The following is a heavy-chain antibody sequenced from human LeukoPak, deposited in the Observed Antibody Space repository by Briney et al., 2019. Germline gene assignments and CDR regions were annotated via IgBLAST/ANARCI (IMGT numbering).Heavy chain of an antibody. CDR2: INPNSGGT. Sequence: ASVKVSCKASGYTFTGYYMHWVRQAPGQGLEWMGWINPNSGGTNYAQKFQGRVTMTRDTSISTAYMELSRLRSDDTAVYYCARSYGSGSYYNVRLYYYMDVWGKGTTVTVSS. D-gene: IGHD3-10*01. CDR3: ARSYGSGSYYNVRLYYYMDV. J-gene: IGHJ6*03. CDR1: GYTFTGYY. V-gene: IGHV1-2*02.